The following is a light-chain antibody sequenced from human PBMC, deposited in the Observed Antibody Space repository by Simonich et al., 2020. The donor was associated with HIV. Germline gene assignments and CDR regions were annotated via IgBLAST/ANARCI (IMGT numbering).Light chain of an antibody. CDR1: QSVSSN. Sequence: EIVMTQSPATLSVSPGERATLSCRASQSVSSNLAGYQQKPGQAPRLLIYGASTRATSIPARFSGSGSGTEFTLTISSMQSEDFAVYYCQQYNNWYTFGQGTKLEIK. CDR3: QQYNNWYT. J-gene: IGKJ2*01. CDR2: GAS. V-gene: IGKV3-15*01.